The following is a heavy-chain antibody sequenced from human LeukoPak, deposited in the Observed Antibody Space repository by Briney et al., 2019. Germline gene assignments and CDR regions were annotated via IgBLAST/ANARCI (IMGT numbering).Heavy chain of an antibody. Sequence: SETLSLTCAVYGGSFSGYYWSWIRQPPGKGLEWIGEINHSGSTNYNPSLKSRVTISVDTSKNQFSLKLSSVTAADTAVYYCARHRHQGYCSSTSCYFRGHNWFDPWGQGTLVTVSS. CDR3: ARHRHQGYCSSTSCYFRGHNWFDP. CDR1: GGSFSGYY. V-gene: IGHV4-34*01. CDR2: INHSGST. D-gene: IGHD2-2*01. J-gene: IGHJ5*02.